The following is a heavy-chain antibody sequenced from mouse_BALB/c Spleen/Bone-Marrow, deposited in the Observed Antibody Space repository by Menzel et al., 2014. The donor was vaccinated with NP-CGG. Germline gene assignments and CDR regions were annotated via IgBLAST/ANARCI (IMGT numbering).Heavy chain of an antibody. V-gene: IGHV5-17*02. CDR3: TRGGNWEDFDY. D-gene: IGHD4-1*01. J-gene: IGHJ2*01. Sequence: EVQGVESGGGLVQPGGSRKLSCAASGFTFSSFGMHWVRQAPEKGLEWIAYISSDSGAIFYADTVKGRFTISRDSPKNTLFLQMTSLRSEDTAIYFCTRGGNWEDFDYWGQGTTLTVSS. CDR2: ISSDSGAI. CDR1: GFTFSSFG.